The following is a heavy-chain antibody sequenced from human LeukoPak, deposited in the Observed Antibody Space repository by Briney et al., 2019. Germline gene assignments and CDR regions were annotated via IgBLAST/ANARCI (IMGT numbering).Heavy chain of an antibody. CDR2: IYYGQTI. J-gene: IGHJ5*01. CDR3: VRHDGRGGATMGAFDS. Sequence: PGGSLRLSCAASGFTFSAYHINWVRQSPGKGLEWIGSIYYGQTIYYNPSLNSRVTISVVTSKDQFTLQLNSVTAADTAVYYCVRHDGRGGATMGAFDSWGQGSLITVSS. D-gene: IGHD4/OR15-4a*01. CDR1: GFTFSAYH. V-gene: IGHV4-39*01.